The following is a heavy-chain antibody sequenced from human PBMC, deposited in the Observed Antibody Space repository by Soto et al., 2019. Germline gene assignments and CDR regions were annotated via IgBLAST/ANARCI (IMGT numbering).Heavy chain of an antibody. CDR2: ITWNGGTI. CDR1: GFAFDDYV. J-gene: IGHJ5*02. D-gene: IGHD6-13*01. V-gene: IGHV3-9*01. CDR3: AKGGSAALIAPSGRDNWFDP. Sequence: PGGSLRLSCAASGFAFDDYVMHWVRQPPGRGLEWVSGITWNGGTIRYVDSVKGRFTISGDNAENSLYLQMNSLRPEDTAVYYCAKGGSAALIAPSGRDNWFDPWGQGTQVTVSS.